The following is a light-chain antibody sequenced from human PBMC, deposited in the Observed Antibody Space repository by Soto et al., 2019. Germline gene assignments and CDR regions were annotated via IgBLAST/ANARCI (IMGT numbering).Light chain of an antibody. V-gene: IGLV2-8*01. CDR2: DVD. CDR3: SSYAGSNTFV. J-gene: IGLJ1*01. Sequence: SALTQPPSASGSPGQSVTISCSGTSSDVGGYDSVSWYQHHPGKVPKLIIFDVDKWPSGVPDRFSGFKSGNTASLTVSGLRAEDEADYYCSSYAGSNTFVFGTGTKVTV. CDR1: SSDVGGYDS.